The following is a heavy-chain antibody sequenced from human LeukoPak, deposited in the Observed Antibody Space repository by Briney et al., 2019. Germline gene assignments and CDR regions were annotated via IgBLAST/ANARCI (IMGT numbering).Heavy chain of an antibody. Sequence: SVKVSCKASGGTFSSYAISWVRQAPGQGLEWMGGIIPIFGTANYAQKFQGRVTITADESTSTAYMELSSLRSEDTAVYYCARDGGDGYYYYYMDVWGKGTTVIVSS. J-gene: IGHJ6*03. CDR2: IIPIFGTA. CDR1: GGTFSSYA. D-gene: IGHD2-21*02. V-gene: IGHV1-69*13. CDR3: ARDGGDGYYYYYMDV.